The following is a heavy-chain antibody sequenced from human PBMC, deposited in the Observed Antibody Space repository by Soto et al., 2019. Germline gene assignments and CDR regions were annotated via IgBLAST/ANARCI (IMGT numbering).Heavy chain of an antibody. J-gene: IGHJ6*03. D-gene: IGHD4-4*01. CDR2: IYYSGST. CDR1: GGSISSDY. CDR3: ARGLQEYYYYMDV. Sequence: QVQLQESGPGLVKPSETLSLTCTVSGGSISSDYWSWIRQPPGKGLEWIGYIYYSGSTNYNPSLKSRVTISVDTSKNQFSLKLSSVTAADTAVYYCARGLQEYYYYMDVWGKGTTVTVSS. V-gene: IGHV4-59*01.